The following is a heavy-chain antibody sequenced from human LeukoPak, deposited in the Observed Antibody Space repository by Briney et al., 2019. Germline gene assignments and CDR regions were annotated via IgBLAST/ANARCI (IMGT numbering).Heavy chain of an antibody. Sequence: GASVKVSCKASGGTFSSYAISWAPHAPGQGLEWMRRIIPIFGTANYAQKFQGRVTITADKSTSTAYRELSSLISEDTAVYYCARDREYSYSAPGWGKGSTVTVSS. D-gene: IGHD5-18*01. J-gene: IGHJ6*01. CDR3: ARDREYSYSAPG. V-gene: IGHV1-69*06. CDR1: GGTFSSYA. CDR2: IIPIFGTA.